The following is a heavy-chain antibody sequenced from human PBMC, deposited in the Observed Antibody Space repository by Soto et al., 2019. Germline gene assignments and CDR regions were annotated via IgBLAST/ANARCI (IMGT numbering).Heavy chain of an antibody. CDR3: ARISTAVSNAFDI. D-gene: IGHD6-13*01. CDR2: SRNKVKKYTT. V-gene: IGHV3-72*01. CDR1: GFTFSDHY. Sequence: GGSLRLSCAGSGFTFSDHYMDWVRQAPGKGLEWVGRSRNKVKKYTTEYAASVKGRFTISRDDSKNSLYLQMNSLMTEDTAVYYCARISTAVSNAFDIWGQGTMVTVSS. J-gene: IGHJ3*02.